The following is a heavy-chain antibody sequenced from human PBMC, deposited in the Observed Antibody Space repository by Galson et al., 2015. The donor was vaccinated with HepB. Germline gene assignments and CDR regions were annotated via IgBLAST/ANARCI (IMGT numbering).Heavy chain of an antibody. CDR3: ATRFRDIVVVPAATYYYYYMDV. J-gene: IGHJ6*03. CDR2: FDPEDGET. D-gene: IGHD2-2*01. Sequence: SCKVSGYTLTELSMHWVRQAPGKGLEWMGGFDPEDGETIYAQKFQGRVTMTEDTSTDTAYMELSSLRSEDTAVYYCATRFRDIVVVPAATYYYYYMDVWGKGTTVTVSS. V-gene: IGHV1-24*01. CDR1: GYTLTELS.